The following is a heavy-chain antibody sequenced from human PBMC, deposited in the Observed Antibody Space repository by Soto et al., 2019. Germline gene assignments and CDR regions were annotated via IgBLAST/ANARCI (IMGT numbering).Heavy chain of an antibody. CDR3: TRDRYYDSSGSSGEGPLTYDY. CDR2: IRSKAYGGTT. D-gene: IGHD3-22*01. Sequence: GGSLRLSCTTSGFTFGDYAMSWFRQAPGKGLEWVGFIRSKAYGGTTEYAASVKGRFTISRDDSKSIAYLQMNSLKTEDTAVYYCTRDRYYDSSGSSGEGPLTYDYWGQGTLVTVSS. J-gene: IGHJ4*02. V-gene: IGHV3-49*03. CDR1: GFTFGDYA.